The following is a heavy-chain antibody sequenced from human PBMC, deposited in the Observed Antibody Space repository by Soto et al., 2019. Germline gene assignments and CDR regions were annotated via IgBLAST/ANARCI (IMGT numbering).Heavy chain of an antibody. Sequence: AGGSLRLSCSASGFTFSSYAMHWVRQAPGKGLEYVSAISSNGGSTYYADSVKGRFTISRDNSKNTLYLQMSSLRAEDTAVYYCVKDRSDYGDYRGGMDVWGQGTTVTVSS. V-gene: IGHV3-64D*06. J-gene: IGHJ6*02. CDR2: ISSNGGST. CDR1: GFTFSSYA. D-gene: IGHD4-17*01. CDR3: VKDRSDYGDYRGGMDV.